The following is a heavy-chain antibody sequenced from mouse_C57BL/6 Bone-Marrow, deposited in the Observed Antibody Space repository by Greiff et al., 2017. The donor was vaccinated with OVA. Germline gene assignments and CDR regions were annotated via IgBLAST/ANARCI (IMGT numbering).Heavy chain of an antibody. D-gene: IGHD4-1*01. CDR1: GYTFTSYW. CDR3: ASGTLPWFAY. V-gene: IGHV1-69*01. Sequence: QVQLQQPGAELVMPGASVKLSCKASGYTFTSYWMHWVKQRPGQGLEWIGEIDPSDSYTNYNQKFKGKSTLTVDKSSSTAYMQLSSLTSEDSAVYYCASGTLPWFAYWGQGTLVTVSA. J-gene: IGHJ3*01. CDR2: IDPSDSYT.